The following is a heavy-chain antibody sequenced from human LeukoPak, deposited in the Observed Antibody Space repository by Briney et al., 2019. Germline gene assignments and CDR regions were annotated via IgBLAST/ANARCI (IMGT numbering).Heavy chain of an antibody. Sequence: GGSLRLSCAASGSTFSDYYMSWIRQAPGKGLEWVSYISSSGSTIYYADSVKGRFTISRDNAKNSLYLQMNSLRAEDTAVYYCARVAAAAGTGGLYFDYWGQGTLVTVSS. J-gene: IGHJ4*02. V-gene: IGHV3-11*04. D-gene: IGHD6-13*01. CDR2: ISSSGSTI. CDR3: ARVAAAAGTGGLYFDY. CDR1: GSTFSDYY.